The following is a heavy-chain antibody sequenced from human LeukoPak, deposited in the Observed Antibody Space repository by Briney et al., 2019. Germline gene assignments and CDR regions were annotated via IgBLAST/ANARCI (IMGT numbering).Heavy chain of an antibody. J-gene: IGHJ4*02. D-gene: IGHD3-9*01. CDR3: LASGYDILTGYYDPAPNFDY. V-gene: IGHV3-23*01. Sequence: GGSLRLSCAASGFTFNSDAMSWVREAPGKGLEWVSAISNSGVRTWYADSVTGRFVISRDNSENMLYLQMDSLRAEDTAVYYGLASGYDILTGYYDPAPNFDYWGQGTLVTVSS. CDR2: ISNSGVRT. CDR1: GFTFNSDA.